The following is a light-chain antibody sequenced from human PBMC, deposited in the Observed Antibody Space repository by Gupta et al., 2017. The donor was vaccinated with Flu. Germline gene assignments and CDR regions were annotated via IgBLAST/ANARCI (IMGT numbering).Light chain of an antibody. V-gene: IGLV3-21*02. CDR1: NIGTKT. J-gene: IGLJ3*02. CDR3: QVWDSSSDHWV. Sequence: GQTASITCGGINIGTKTVHWYQQKPGQAPVLVVYDDSNRPSGIPERFSGSKSGNTATLTISRVEAGDEADYYCQVWDSSSDHWVFGGGTKLTVL. CDR2: DDS.